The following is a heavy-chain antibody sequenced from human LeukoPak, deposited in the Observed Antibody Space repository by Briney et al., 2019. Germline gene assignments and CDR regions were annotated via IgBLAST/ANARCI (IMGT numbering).Heavy chain of an antibody. D-gene: IGHD6-13*01. Sequence: GGSLRLSCAASGFTFSSYSMNWVRQAPGKGLEWVSGISWNSGSIGYADSVKGRFTISRDNAKNSLYLQMNSLRAEDTALYYCAKDEGSSWPNYFDYWGQGTLVTVSS. CDR3: AKDEGSSWPNYFDY. CDR1: GFTFSSYS. CDR2: ISWNSGSI. V-gene: IGHV3-9*01. J-gene: IGHJ4*02.